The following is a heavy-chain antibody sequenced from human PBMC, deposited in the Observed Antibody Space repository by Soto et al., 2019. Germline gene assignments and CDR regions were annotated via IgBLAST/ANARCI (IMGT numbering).Heavy chain of an antibody. CDR1: GGTLSSYA. CDR3: ARGSAGGYCSSTTCYEPIFDY. Sequence: GASVKVSCKASGGTLSSYAISWVRQAPGQGLEWMGGIIPIFGTANYAQKFQGRVTITADESTSTAYMELSSLRSEDTAVYYRARGSAGGYCSSTTCYEPIFDYWGQGTLVTVSS. V-gene: IGHV1-69*13. D-gene: IGHD2-2*01. J-gene: IGHJ4*02. CDR2: IIPIFGTA.